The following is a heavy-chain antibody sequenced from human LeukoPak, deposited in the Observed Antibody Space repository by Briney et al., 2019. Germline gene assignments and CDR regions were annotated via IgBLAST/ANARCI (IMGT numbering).Heavy chain of an antibody. CDR1: GGTFSSYA. V-gene: IGHV1-69*05. Sequence: ASVKVSCKASGGTFSSYAISWVRQAPGQGLEWMGGIIPIFGTANYAQKFQGRVTITTDESTSTAYMELSSLRSEDTAVYYCARDQDSSHCLDYWGQGTLVTVSS. J-gene: IGHJ4*02. D-gene: IGHD2-15*01. CDR2: IIPIFGTA. CDR3: ARDQDSSHCLDY.